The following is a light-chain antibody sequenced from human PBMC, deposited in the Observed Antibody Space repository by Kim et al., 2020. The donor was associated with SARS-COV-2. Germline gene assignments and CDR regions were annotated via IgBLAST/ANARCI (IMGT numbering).Light chain of an antibody. Sequence: SPGERATRSCRASQSVSSDYLAWYQQKPGQAPSLLIYDASTRATGIADRFSGSGSGTDFTLTISRLEPEDFAVYYCQQYGRSSWMFGQGTKVDIK. CDR1: QSVSSDY. V-gene: IGKV3-20*01. CDR2: DAS. CDR3: QQYGRSSWM. J-gene: IGKJ1*01.